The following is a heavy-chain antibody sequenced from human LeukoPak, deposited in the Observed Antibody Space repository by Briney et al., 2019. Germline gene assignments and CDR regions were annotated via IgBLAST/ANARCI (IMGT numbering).Heavy chain of an antibody. J-gene: IGHJ3*02. CDR3: ARVGQRITMVRGVITGAFDI. CDR1: GGSISSYY. CDR2: IYYSGST. D-gene: IGHD3-10*01. Sequence: PSETLSLTCTVSGGSISSYYWSWIRQPPGKGLEWIGYIYYSGSTNYNPSLKSRVTISVDTSKNQFSLKLSSVTAADTAVYYCARVGQRITMVRGVITGAFDIWGQGTMVTVSS. V-gene: IGHV4-59*01.